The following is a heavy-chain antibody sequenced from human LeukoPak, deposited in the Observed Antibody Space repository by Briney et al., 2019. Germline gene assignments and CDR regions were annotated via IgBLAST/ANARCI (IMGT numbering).Heavy chain of an antibody. J-gene: IGHJ3*02. CDR3: ARDIVVVPAAINDAFDI. D-gene: IGHD2-2*01. Sequence: SETLSLTCTVSGYSISSGYYWGWIRQPPGKGLEWIGSIYHSGSTYYNPSLKSRVTISVDTSKNRFSLKLSSVTAADTAVYYCARDIVVVPAAINDAFDIWGQGTMVTVSS. CDR1: GYSISSGYY. V-gene: IGHV4-38-2*02. CDR2: IYHSGST.